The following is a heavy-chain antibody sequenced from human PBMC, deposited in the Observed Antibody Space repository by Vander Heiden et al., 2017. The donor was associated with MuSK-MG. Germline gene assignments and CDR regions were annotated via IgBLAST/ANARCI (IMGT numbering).Heavy chain of an antibody. D-gene: IGHD4-17*01. Sequence: QITLKESGPTLVKPTQTLTLTCTFSGFSLSTSGVGVGWIRQPPGKALEWLAIIYWNDDKSYSPSLKSRLTITKDTSKNQVVLTMTKMDTVDTATYYYAHRSYGDSPFYFDYWGQGTLVTVSS. CDR1: GFSLSTSGVG. J-gene: IGHJ4*02. CDR3: AHRSYGDSPFYFDY. CDR2: IYWNDDK. V-gene: IGHV2-5*01.